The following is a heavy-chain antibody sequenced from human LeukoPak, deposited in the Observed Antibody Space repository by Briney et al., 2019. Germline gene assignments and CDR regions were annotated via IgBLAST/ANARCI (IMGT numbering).Heavy chain of an antibody. CDR3: GRDMDV. D-gene: IGHD3-10*01. CDR2: INQDGGGK. Sequence: QSGGSLRLSCAASGFTFSSYAMSWVRQAPGKGLEWVANINQDGGGKYYVDSVKGRFTISRDNAKNSLYLQMNSLRAEDTAVYYCGRDMDVWGQGTTVTVSS. J-gene: IGHJ6*02. V-gene: IGHV3-7*01. CDR1: GFTFSSYA.